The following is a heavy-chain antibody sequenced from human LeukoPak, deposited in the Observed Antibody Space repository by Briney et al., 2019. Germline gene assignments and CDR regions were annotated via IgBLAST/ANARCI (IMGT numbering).Heavy chain of an antibody. Sequence: GGSLRLSCAASGFTFRSFGMNWVRQAPGKGLEWVSGIYTNGRDTRYADSVKGRFTISRDNSKNTLYLQMHSLRVEDTAVYYCARGGGDYYYYYYGMDVWGQGTTVTVSS. CDR3: ARGGGDYYYYYYGMDV. CDR2: IYTNGRDT. J-gene: IGHJ6*02. D-gene: IGHD4-17*01. V-gene: IGHV3-23*05. CDR1: GFTFRSFG.